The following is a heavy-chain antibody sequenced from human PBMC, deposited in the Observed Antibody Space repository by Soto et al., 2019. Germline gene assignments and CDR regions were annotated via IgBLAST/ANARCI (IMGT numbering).Heavy chain of an antibody. V-gene: IGHV4-59*01. CDR2: VYYLGST. CDR3: ARDGYDGSGSPYPAY. D-gene: IGHD3-10*01. J-gene: IGHJ4*02. Sequence: PSETLSLTCSVSGGSMGEYVWSWIRQSPERGLEWIGYVYYLGSTDYNPSLKSRVTISVDTSKRQFSLRLSSVTAADAAIYYCARDGYDGSGSPYPAYWGPGTQVTVSS. CDR1: GGSMGEYV.